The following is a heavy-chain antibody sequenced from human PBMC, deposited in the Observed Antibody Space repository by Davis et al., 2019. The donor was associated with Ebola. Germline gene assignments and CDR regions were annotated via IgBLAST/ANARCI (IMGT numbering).Heavy chain of an antibody. Sequence: GESLKISCAASGFTFSDHYMDWVRQAPGQGMEWVARIRNKANSYTTEYAASVKGRFTILRDDSQNSLYLVMNSLKTEDTAVYYCGGTSGDTAFRAFEIWGQGTMVTVSS. CDR3: GGTSGDTAFRAFEI. CDR2: IRNKANSYTT. V-gene: IGHV3-72*01. J-gene: IGHJ3*02. D-gene: IGHD5-18*01. CDR1: GFTFSDHY.